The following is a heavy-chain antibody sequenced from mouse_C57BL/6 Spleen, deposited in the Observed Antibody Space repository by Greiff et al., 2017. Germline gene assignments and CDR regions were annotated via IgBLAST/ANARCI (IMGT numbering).Heavy chain of an antibody. J-gene: IGHJ4*01. Sequence: EVHLVESGGGLVKPGGSLKLSCAASGFTFSSYTMSWVRQTPEKRLEWVATISGGGGNTYYPDSVKGRFTISRDNAKNTLYLQMSSLRSEDTALYYCARQGTYGNYAMDYWGQGTSVTVAS. CDR2: ISGGGGNT. V-gene: IGHV5-9*01. D-gene: IGHD2-10*02. CDR1: GFTFSSYT. CDR3: ARQGTYGNYAMDY.